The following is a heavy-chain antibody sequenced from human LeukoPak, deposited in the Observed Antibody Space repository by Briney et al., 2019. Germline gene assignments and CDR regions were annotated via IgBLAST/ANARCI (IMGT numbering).Heavy chain of an antibody. J-gene: IGHJ5*02. CDR1: GYSFTGYY. CDR3: ARVDSSGWYEFDP. Sequence: GASVKVSCKASGYSFTGYYMHWVRQAPGQGLEWMGWINPNSGGTNYAQKFQGRVTMTRDTSISTAYMELSRLRSDDTAVYYCARVDSSGWYEFDPWGQGTLVTVSS. D-gene: IGHD6-19*01. CDR2: INPNSGGT. V-gene: IGHV1-2*02.